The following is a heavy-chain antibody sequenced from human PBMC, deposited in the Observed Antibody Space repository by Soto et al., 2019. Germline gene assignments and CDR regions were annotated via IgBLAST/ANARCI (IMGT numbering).Heavy chain of an antibody. D-gene: IGHD3-9*01. Sequence: PSETLSLTCAVYGGSFSGYYWSWIRQPPGKGLEWIGEVNHSGSTNYNPSLTSRVTISVDTSKNQFSLKLSSVTAADTAVYYCARGWSGLVIIRFDPWGQGTLVTAPQ. J-gene: IGHJ5*02. CDR2: VNHSGST. CDR1: GGSFSGYY. CDR3: ARGWSGLVIIRFDP. V-gene: IGHV4-34*01.